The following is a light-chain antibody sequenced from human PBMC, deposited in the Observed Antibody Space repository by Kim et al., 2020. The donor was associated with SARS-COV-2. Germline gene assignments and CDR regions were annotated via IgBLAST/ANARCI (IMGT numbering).Light chain of an antibody. CDR1: SSNIGRSY. Sequence: QSVVTQPPSASGTPGQRVIISCSGSSSNIGRSYVYWFQHFPGVAPKLLLFKNDQRPSGVPDRFSGSTSGTSASLAVSGLRSEDEAVYYCVVWDDSLGGWVFGGGTQLTVL. J-gene: IGLJ3*02. V-gene: IGLV1-47*01. CDR3: VVWDDSLGGWV. CDR2: KND.